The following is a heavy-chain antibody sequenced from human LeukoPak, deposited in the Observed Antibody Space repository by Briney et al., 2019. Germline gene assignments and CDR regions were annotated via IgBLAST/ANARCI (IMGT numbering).Heavy chain of an antibody. D-gene: IGHD4-23*01. J-gene: IGHJ3*02. CDR1: GFTFSSYA. V-gene: IGHV3-23*01. CDR2: LSGSGYNT. CDR3: ARAGLRWGPGDGFDI. Sequence: GGSLRLSCAASGFTFSSYAMSWVRQTPEKGLEWVSSLSGSGYNTYYADSVKGRFTISRDNSKNMVYLQMNSLRVEDTALYYCARAGLRWGPGDGFDIWGQGTMVTVSS.